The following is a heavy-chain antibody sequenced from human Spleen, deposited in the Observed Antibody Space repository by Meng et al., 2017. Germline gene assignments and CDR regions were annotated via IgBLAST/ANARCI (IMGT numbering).Heavy chain of an antibody. V-gene: IGHV6-1*01. J-gene: IGHJ4*02. CDR2: TYYRSKWYN. CDR1: GNSVSSNSAG. CDR3: ARGRGFFDY. Sequence: QGRLQQSGPGLVKPSQTLSLTCAIAGNSVSSNSAGWNWIRQSPSRGLEWLGRTYYRSKWYNDYAVSVKSRITINPDTSKNQFSLQLNSVTPEDTAVYYCARGRGFFDYWGQGTLVTSPQ.